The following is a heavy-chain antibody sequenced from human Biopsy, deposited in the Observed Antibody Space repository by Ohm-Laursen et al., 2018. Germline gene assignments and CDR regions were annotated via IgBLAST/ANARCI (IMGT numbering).Heavy chain of an antibody. J-gene: IGHJ4*02. V-gene: IGHV4-61*08. D-gene: IGHD1-26*01. CDR2: FRFEDRT. CDR1: GGSVSSGGFY. Sequence: GTLSLTCTVSGGSVSSGGFYWSWIRQPPGKGLEWIGYFRFEDRTSYNSSLKSRVTISADTSKNQFSLRLSSVTAADTAVYYCALGGGSYVNFDYWGQGTLVTVSS. CDR3: ALGGGSYVNFDY.